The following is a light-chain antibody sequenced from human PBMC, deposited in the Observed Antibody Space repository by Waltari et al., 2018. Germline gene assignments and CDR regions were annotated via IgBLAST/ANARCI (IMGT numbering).Light chain of an antibody. CDR2: DVF. J-gene: IGLJ1*01. CDR3: NSYTTSNTYV. Sequence: QSALTQPASVSGSPGQSLTISCTGTRSDVGRFDYSTCYQQPPGKAPKCLIYDVFNRPSGVSNRFSGSKSGNTASLTISGLQAEDEADYYCNSYTTSNTYVFGDGTEVTVL. V-gene: IGLV2-14*03. CDR1: RSDVGRFDY.